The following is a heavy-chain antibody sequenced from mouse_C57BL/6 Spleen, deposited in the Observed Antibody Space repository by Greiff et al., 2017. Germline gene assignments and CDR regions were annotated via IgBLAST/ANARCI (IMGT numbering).Heavy chain of an antibody. CDR3: TILDGYSYYFDY. CDR1: GYTFTSYW. V-gene: IGHV1-5*01. CDR2: IYPGNSDT. Sequence: SGTVLARPGASVKMSCKTSGYTFTSYWMHWVKQRPGQGLEWIGAIYPGNSDTSYNQKFKCKAKLTAVTSASTSYMELSSLTNEDSAVYYCTILDGYSYYFDYWGQGTTLTVSS. J-gene: IGHJ2*01. D-gene: IGHD2-3*01.